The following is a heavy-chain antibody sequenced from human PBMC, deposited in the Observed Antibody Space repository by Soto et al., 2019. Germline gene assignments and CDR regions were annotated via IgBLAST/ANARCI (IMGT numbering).Heavy chain of an antibody. D-gene: IGHD2-15*01. J-gene: IGHJ5*02. CDR2: IYYSGNT. V-gene: IGHV4-59*08. CDR3: ARPGCSGGSCYSGWFDP. CDR1: GASISNYY. Sequence: PSETLSLTCTVSGASISNYYWSWIRQPPGKGLEWIGYIYYSGNTDYNPSLKSRVTISVDTSKNQFSLKLRSVTAADTAVYYCARPGCSGGSCYSGWFDPWGQGTLVTVSS.